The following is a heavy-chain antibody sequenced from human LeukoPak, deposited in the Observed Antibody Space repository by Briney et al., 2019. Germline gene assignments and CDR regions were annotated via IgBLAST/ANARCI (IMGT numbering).Heavy chain of an antibody. J-gene: IGHJ5*02. Sequence: ASVKVSCKASGGTFSSYAISWVRQAPGQGLEWMGGIIPIFGTANYAQKFQGRVTITTDESTSTAYMELSSLRSEDTAVYYCARVHDDLWSGYLTKNWFDPWGQGTLVTVSS. CDR1: GGTFSSYA. CDR2: IIPIFGTA. D-gene: IGHD3-3*01. CDR3: ARVHDDLWSGYLTKNWFDP. V-gene: IGHV1-69*05.